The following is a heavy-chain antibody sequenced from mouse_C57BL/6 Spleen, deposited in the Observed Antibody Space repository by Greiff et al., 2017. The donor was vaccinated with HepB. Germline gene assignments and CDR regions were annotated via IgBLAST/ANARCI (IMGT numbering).Heavy chain of an antibody. D-gene: IGHD1-1*02. CDR2: IYPGSGNT. Sequence: VKLQQSGPELVKPGASVKISCKASGYSFTSYYIHWVKQRPGQGLEWIGWIYPGSGNTKYNEKFKGKATLTADTSSSTAYMQLSSLTSEDSAVYYCARSRVGGYAMDYWGQGTSVTVSS. CDR1: GYSFTSYY. CDR3: ARSRVGGYAMDY. V-gene: IGHV1-66*01. J-gene: IGHJ4*01.